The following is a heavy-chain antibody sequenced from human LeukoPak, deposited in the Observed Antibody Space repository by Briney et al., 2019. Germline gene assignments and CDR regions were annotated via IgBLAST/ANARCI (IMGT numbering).Heavy chain of an antibody. Sequence: PSETLSLTCTVSGVSISNNYFYWAWTRQPPGKGLELIVYVHHTGSTFHNSSLKSRVTISADTSQNQFSLSLTSVTAADTAVYYCATLGLLRGAGFNLATHFDYWGQGTLVAVSS. V-gene: IGHV4-39*01. CDR3: ATLGLLRGAGFNLATHFDY. CDR2: VHHTGST. CDR1: GVSISNNYFY. D-gene: IGHD1-26*01. J-gene: IGHJ4*02.